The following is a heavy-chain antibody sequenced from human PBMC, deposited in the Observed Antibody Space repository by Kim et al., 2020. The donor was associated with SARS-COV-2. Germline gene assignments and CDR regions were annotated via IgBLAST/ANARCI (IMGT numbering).Heavy chain of an antibody. CDR2: IYHSGST. Sequence: SETLSLTCAVSGGSISSSNWWSWVRQPPGKGLEWIGEIYHSGSTNYNPSLKSRVTISVDKSKNQFSLKLSSVTAADTAVYYCARVVLDSSGYYFGIDYWGQGTLVTVSS. J-gene: IGHJ4*02. V-gene: IGHV4-4*02. CDR1: GGSISSSNW. CDR3: ARVVLDSSGYYFGIDY. D-gene: IGHD3-22*01.